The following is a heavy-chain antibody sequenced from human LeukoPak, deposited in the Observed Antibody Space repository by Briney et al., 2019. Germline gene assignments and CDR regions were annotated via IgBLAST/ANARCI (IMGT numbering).Heavy chain of an antibody. J-gene: IGHJ5*02. D-gene: IGHD3-10*01. CDR1: GGSISSSSYY. V-gene: IGHV4-31*03. Sequence: KTSETLSLTCTVSGGSISSSSYYWSWIRQDPGKGLEWIGYIYYSGSTYYNPSLKSRVTISVDTSKNQFSLKLSSVTAADTAVYYCARELDGYYGSGSYFNWFDPWGQGTLVTVSS. CDR2: IYYSGST. CDR3: ARELDGYYGSGSYFNWFDP.